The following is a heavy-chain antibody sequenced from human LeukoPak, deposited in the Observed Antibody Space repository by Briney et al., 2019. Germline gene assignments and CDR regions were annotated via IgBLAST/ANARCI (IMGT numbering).Heavy chain of an antibody. J-gene: IGHJ3*02. D-gene: IGHD3-10*01. CDR1: GFTFSSYS. Sequence: QPGGSLRLSCAASGFTFSSYSMNWVRQAPGKGLEWVSYISSSSSTIYYADSVKGRFTISRDNAKNSLYLQMNSLRAEDTAVYYCARDLGVRGVHSDAFDIWGQGTMVTVSS. CDR3: ARDLGVRGVHSDAFDI. V-gene: IGHV3-48*04. CDR2: ISSSSSTI.